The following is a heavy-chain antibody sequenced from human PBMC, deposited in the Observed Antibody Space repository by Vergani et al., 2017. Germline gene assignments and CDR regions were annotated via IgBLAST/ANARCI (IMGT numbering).Heavy chain of an antibody. D-gene: IGHD3-16*01. CDR3: AKVVGVHFSYYYGMDV. CDR2: ISGSGGST. Sequence: EVQLLESGGGLVQPGGSLRLSCAASGFTFSSYAMSWVRQAPGKGLEWVSAISGSGGSTYYADSVKGRFTISRDNSKNTLYLQMNSLRAEDTAVYYCAKVVGVHFSYYYGMDVWGQGTTVTVSS. CDR1: GFTFSSYA. V-gene: IGHV3-23*01. J-gene: IGHJ6*02.